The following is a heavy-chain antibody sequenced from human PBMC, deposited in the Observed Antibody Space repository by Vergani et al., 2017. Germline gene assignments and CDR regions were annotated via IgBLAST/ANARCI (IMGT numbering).Heavy chain of an antibody. J-gene: IGHJ4*02. D-gene: IGHD4-23*01. CDR1: GYTFTDYY. CDR3: ARTPLGYGGRFDY. CDR2: VDPEDGET. Sequence: VQLVQSGAEVKKPGSSVKVSCKVSGYTFTDYYMHWVQQAPGKGLEWMGLVDPEDGETIYAEKFQGRVTITADTSTDTAYMELSSLRSEDTAVYYCARTPLGYGGRFDYWGQGTLVTVSS. V-gene: IGHV1-69-2*01.